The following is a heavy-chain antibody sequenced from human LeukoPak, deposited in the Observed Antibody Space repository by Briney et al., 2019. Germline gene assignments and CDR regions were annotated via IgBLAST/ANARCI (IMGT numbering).Heavy chain of an antibody. Sequence: GESLKISCKGSGHSFTSYWIGWVRQMPGKGLEWMGIIYPADSDTYYSPSFQGQVTISADKSISTAYLQWSSLKASDTATYYCAKGITRYNWFDPWGQGTLVTVSS. CDR1: GHSFTSYW. CDR3: AKGITRYNWFDP. J-gene: IGHJ5*02. V-gene: IGHV5-51*01. CDR2: IYPADSDT. D-gene: IGHD1-20*01.